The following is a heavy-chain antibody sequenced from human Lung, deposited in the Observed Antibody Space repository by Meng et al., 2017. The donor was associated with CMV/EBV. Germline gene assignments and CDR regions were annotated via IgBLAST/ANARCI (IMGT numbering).Heavy chain of an antibody. CDR2: INWNGDST. D-gene: IGHD6-13*01. J-gene: IGHJ4*02. CDR3: ARGGSSSWRQGVFDY. Sequence: GEXXKISCAASGFTFDDYGVSWVRQVPGKGLEWVSGINWNGDSTGYADSVKGRFTISRDNAKNSLYLQMNSLRAEDTALYHCARGGSSSWRQGVFDYWGQGTXVTGAS. CDR1: GFTFDDYG. V-gene: IGHV3-20*01.